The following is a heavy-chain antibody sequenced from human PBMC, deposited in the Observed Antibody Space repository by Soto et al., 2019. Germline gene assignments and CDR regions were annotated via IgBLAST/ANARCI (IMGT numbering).Heavy chain of an antibody. V-gene: IGHV3-48*02. CDR2: INKNGFTI. Sequence: LRLSCAVSGFTLTTYSMNWVRQAPGKGLEWISFINKNGFTIYYADSVKGRFTISRDYAKNSLYLQMDSLRHEDTAVYYCARGAVTGTSLFDYWGLGTLVTVSS. D-gene: IGHD6-19*01. CDR1: GFTLTTYS. J-gene: IGHJ4*02. CDR3: ARGAVTGTSLFDY.